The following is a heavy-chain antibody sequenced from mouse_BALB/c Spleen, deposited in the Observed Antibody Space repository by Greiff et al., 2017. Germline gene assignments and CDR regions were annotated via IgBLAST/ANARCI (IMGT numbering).Heavy chain of an antibody. CDR3: ARGSLYDYDGAWFAY. D-gene: IGHD2-4*01. J-gene: IGHJ3*01. V-gene: IGHV5-17*02. CDR1: GFTFSSFG. CDR2: ISSGSSTI. Sequence: EVKVVESGGGLVQPGGSRKLSCAASGFTFSSFGMHWVRQAPEKGLEWVAYISSGSSTIYYADTVKGRFTISRDNPKNTLFLQMTSLRSEDTAMYYCARGSLYDYDGAWFAYWGQGTLVTVSA.